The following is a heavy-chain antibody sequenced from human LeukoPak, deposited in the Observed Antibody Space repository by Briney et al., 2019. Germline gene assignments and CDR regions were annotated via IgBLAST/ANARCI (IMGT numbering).Heavy chain of an antibody. CDR3: AKDRRYSSSRDYYGMDV. CDR2: ISGSGGST. V-gene: IGHV3-23*01. CDR1: GFTFSSYA. Sequence: GGSLPLSCAASGFTFSSYAMSWVRQAPGKGLEWVSAISGSGGSTYYADSVKGRFTISRDNSKNTLYLQMNSLRAEDTAIYYCAKDRRYSSSRDYYGMDVWGQGTTVTVSS. D-gene: IGHD6-13*01. J-gene: IGHJ6*02.